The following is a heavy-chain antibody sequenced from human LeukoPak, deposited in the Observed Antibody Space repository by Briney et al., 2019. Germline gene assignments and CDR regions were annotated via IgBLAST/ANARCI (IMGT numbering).Heavy chain of an antibody. J-gene: IGHJ4*02. V-gene: IGHV4-59*12. CDR3: ARVGYDFWSDLN. CDR2: IYHSGST. CDR1: GGSISSYY. Sequence: SETLSLTCTVSGGSISSYYWSWIRQPPGKGLEWIGYIYHSGSTYYNPSLKSRVTISVDRSKNQFSLKLSSVTAADTAVYYCARVGYDFWSDLNWGQGTLVTVSS. D-gene: IGHD3-3*01.